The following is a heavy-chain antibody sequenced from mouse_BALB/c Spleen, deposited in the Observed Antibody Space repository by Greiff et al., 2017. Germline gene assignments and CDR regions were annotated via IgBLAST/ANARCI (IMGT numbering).Heavy chain of an antibody. V-gene: IGHV1-9*01. Sequence: QVQLQQSGAELMKPGASVKISCKATGYTFSSYWIEWVKQRPGHGLEWIGEILPGSGSTNYNEKFKGKATFTADTSSNTAYMQLSSLTSEDSAVYYCARNGKSSYYYAMDYWGQGTSVTVSS. CDR2: ILPGSGST. CDR3: ARNGKSSYYYAMDY. CDR1: GYTFSSYW. D-gene: IGHD2-1*01. J-gene: IGHJ4*01.